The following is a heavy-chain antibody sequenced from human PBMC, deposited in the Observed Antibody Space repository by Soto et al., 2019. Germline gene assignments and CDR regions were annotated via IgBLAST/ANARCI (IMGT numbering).Heavy chain of an antibody. D-gene: IGHD1-1*01. J-gene: IGHJ4*02. V-gene: IGHV4-34*01. CDR2: INHSGST. CDR1: GGSFSGYY. CDR3: ARRRLAGADY. Sequence: SETLSLTCAVYGGSFSGYYWSWIRQPPGKGLEWIGEINHSGSTNYNPSLKSRVTISVDTSKNQFSLKLSSVTAADTAVYYCARRRLAGADYWGQGTLVTVSS.